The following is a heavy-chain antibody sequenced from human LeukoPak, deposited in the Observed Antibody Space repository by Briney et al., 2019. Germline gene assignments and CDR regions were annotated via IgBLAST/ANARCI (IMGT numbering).Heavy chain of an antibody. CDR2: ISWNSGSI. V-gene: IGHV3-9*01. Sequence: PGNSLRLSCAASGFTVSTSVMHWVRQAPGKGLEWVSGISWNSGSIGYADSVKGRFTISRDNAKNSLYLQMNSLRAEDTALYYCAKGGSYYHDSSGYSSLRASGELFDYWGQGTLVTVSS. J-gene: IGHJ4*02. CDR1: GFTVSTSV. D-gene: IGHD3-22*01. CDR3: AKGGSYYHDSSGYSSLRASGELFDY.